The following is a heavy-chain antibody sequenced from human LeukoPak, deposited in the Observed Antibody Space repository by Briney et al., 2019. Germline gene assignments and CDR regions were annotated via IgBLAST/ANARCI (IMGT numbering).Heavy chain of an antibody. CDR1: GGSISSGGYY. D-gene: IGHD3-10*01. CDR3: ARDQRRGHYGSGSYGLAWFDP. J-gene: IGHJ5*02. Sequence: SETLSLTCTVSGGSISSGGYYWSWIRQHPGKGLEWIGYIYYSGSTYYNPSLKSRVTISVDTSKNQFSLKLSSVTAADTAVYYCARDQRRGHYGSGSYGLAWFDPWAREPWSPSPQ. CDR2: IYYSGST. V-gene: IGHV4-31*03.